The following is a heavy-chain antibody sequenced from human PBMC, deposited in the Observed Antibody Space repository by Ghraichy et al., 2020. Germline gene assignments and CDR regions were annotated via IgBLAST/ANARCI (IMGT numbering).Heavy chain of an antibody. J-gene: IGHJ4*02. CDR1: GGSISSSSYY. D-gene: IGHD6-19*01. CDR3: ARGGIAVAGPGRGYVDY. V-gene: IGHV4-39*01. CDR2: IFSSGST. Sequence: SETLSLTCTVSGGSISSSSYYWGWIRQPPGKGLEWIGSIFSSGSTYYNPSLKSRVTISVDTSKNQFSLKLSSVTAADTAVYYCARGGIAVAGPGRGYVDYWGQGTLVAVSS.